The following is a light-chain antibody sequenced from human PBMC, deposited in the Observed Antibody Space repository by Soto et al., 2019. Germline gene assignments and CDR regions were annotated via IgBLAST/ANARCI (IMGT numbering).Light chain of an antibody. CDR2: GAS. J-gene: IGKJ3*01. CDR3: QQYNKWPLT. CDR1: QNVTSN. Sequence: EIVMTQSPATLSVSPGERATLSCRASQNVTSNFAWYQQKPGQAPRLLIYGASTRATGIPARFSGSGSGTEFTLTISSLQSEDFAVYYCQQYNKWPLTFGPGTKVDIK. V-gene: IGKV3-15*01.